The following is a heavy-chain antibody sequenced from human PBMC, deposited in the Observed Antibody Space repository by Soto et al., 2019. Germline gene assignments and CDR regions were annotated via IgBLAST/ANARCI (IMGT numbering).Heavy chain of an antibody. CDR1: EDTFRNYA. J-gene: IGHJ2*01. V-gene: IGHV1-69*06. CDR2: IIPIFGTA. D-gene: IGHD3-22*01. Sequence: QVELVQSGAEVKKPGSSVKVSCQASEDTFRNYAISWVRQAPGQGLEWMGGIIPIFGTANYAQKFQARVTITAATSATPVYLELSSLRSEDTAVDYCASTTYDSSAYYYWYLGLWGRGTLVTVSS. CDR3: ASTTYDSSAYYYWYLGL.